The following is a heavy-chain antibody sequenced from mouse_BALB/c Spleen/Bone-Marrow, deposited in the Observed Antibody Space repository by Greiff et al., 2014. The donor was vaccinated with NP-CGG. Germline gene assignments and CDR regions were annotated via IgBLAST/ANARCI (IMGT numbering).Heavy chain of an antibody. J-gene: IGHJ2*01. V-gene: IGHV1S81*02. Sequence: VQLQQSGVELVKPGASVKLSCKASGYTFTSYWMHWVNQRPGQGLEWIGEINPGSDRTNYNEKFKSKATLTVDKSSSTAYMQLSSLTSEDSAVYYCAREKYGALDYWGQGTTLTVSS. CDR2: INPGSDRT. D-gene: IGHD1-1*01. CDR1: GYTFTSYW. CDR3: AREKYGALDY.